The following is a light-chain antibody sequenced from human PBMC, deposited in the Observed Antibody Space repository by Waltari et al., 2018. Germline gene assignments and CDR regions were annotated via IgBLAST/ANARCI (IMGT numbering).Light chain of an antibody. J-gene: IGLJ2*01. V-gene: IGLV1-40*01. CDR3: QSYDSSLV. CDR2: GNI. Sequence: QSVLTQPPSVSGAPGQRVTISCTGSCSNIRAGYDVHWYQQLPGTAPKLLIYGNINRPSGVPDRFSGSKSGTSASLAITGLQAEDEADYYCQSYDSSLVFGGGTKLTVL. CDR1: CSNIRAGYD.